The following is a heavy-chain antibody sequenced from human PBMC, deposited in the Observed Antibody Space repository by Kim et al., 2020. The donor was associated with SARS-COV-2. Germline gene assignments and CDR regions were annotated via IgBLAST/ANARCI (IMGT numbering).Heavy chain of an antibody. CDR1: GFTFSSYA. D-gene: IGHD4-4*01. CDR2: ISGSGGST. V-gene: IGHV3-23*01. Sequence: GGYLRLSCAASGFTFSSYAMSWVRQAPGKGLEGVSAISGSGGSTYYADSVKGRFTISRDNSKNTLYLQMNSLRAEDTAVYYCAKDLVYSNYGYYYYGMDVWGQGTTVTVSS. CDR3: AKDLVYSNYGYYYYGMDV. J-gene: IGHJ6*02.